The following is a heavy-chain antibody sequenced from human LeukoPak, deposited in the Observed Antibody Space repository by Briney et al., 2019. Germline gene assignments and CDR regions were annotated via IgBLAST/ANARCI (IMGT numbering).Heavy chain of an antibody. CDR2: INPNSGGT. D-gene: IGHD3-3*01. J-gene: IGHJ4*02. CDR3: ASGGGFLEWLSINPDYFDY. Sequence: ASVKVSCKASGYTSTGYYMHWVRQAPGQGLEWMGRINPNSGGTNYAQKFQGRVTMTRDTSISTAYMELSRLRYDDTAVYYCASGGGFLEWLSINPDYFDYWGQGTLVTVSS. CDR1: GYTSTGYY. V-gene: IGHV1-2*06.